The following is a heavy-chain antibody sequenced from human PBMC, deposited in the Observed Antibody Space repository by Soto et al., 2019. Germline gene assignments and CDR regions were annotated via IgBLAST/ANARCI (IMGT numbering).Heavy chain of an antibody. CDR1: GGTFSSYA. CDR3: ARDRASYSSSSVNWFDT. D-gene: IGHD6-6*01. CDR2: IIPIFGTA. V-gene: IGHV1-69*13. J-gene: IGHJ5*02. Sequence: SVKVSCKASGGTFSSYAISWVRQAPGQGLEWMGGIIPIFGTANYAQKFQGRVTITADESTSTAYMELSSLRSEDTAVYYCARDRASYSSSSVNWFDTWGPGTLVRVYS.